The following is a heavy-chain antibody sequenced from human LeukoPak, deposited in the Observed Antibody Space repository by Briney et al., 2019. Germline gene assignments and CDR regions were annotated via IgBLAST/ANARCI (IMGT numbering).Heavy chain of an antibody. V-gene: IGHV3-30*18. CDR3: AKEGPGNYYSAYFDS. CDR2: ISYDGSNK. D-gene: IGHD1-26*01. CDR1: GFTFSSYG. J-gene: IGHJ4*02. Sequence: GGSLRLSCAASGFTFSSYGMHWVRQAPGKGLEWVAVISYDGSNKYYADSVKGRFTISRDNSKNTLSLQMNGLRPEDTAVYYCAKEGPGNYYSAYFDSWGQGTLVTVSS.